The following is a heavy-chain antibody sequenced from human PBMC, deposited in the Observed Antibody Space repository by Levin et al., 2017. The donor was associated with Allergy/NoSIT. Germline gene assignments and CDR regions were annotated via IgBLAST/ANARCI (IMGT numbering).Heavy chain of an antibody. Sequence: GGSLRLSCTASGFTFGDNGVTWLRQAPGKGLEWIGLIRSKTYTGTTEYAASVKGRFTFSRDDSKNIAYLQMNSLKIEDTAVYYCTRDVVRTIVALVSEPRYYGLDVWGLGTTVIVSS. J-gene: IGHJ6*02. V-gene: IGHV3-49*03. D-gene: IGHD5-12*01. CDR3: TRDVVRTIVALVSEPRYYGLDV. CDR2: IRSKTYTGTT. CDR1: GFTFGDNG.